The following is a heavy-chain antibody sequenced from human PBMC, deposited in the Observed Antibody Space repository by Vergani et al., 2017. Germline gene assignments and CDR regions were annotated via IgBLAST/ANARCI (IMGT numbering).Heavy chain of an antibody. CDR3: AIVPGARTGDWYFDL. CDR2: IYYSGST. V-gene: IGHV4-30-4*01. J-gene: IGHJ2*01. Sequence: QVQLQESGPGLVKPSQTLSLTCTVSGGSISSGDYYLSWIRQPPGKGLEWIGYIYYSGSTYYNPSLKSRVTISVDTSKNQFSLKLSSVTAADTAVYYCAIVPGARTGDWYFDLWGRGTLVTVSS. CDR1: GGSISSGDYY. D-gene: IGHD3/OR15-3a*01.